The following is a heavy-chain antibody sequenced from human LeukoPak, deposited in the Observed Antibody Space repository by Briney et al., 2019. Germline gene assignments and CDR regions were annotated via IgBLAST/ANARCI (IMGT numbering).Heavy chain of an antibody. CDR3: ARDNSGSFPPIFDH. D-gene: IGHD1-26*01. Sequence: PSETLSLTCTVSGDSMTSGSYYWSWIRQPAGKVLEWIGRVYTRGSATYNPSLKSRVTLSVDTSNNQVSLRLTSVTAADTAVYYCARDNSGSFPPIFDHWGQGFQVTVSS. J-gene: IGHJ4*02. CDR1: GDSMTSGSYY. CDR2: VYTRGSA. V-gene: IGHV4-61*02.